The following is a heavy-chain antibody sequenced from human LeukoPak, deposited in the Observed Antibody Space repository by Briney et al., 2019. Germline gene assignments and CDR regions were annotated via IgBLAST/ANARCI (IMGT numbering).Heavy chain of an antibody. CDR1: GFTFSSYA. CDR3: ARDPGGPIDIVVVPAAIQGAFDI. J-gene: IGHJ3*02. V-gene: IGHV3-23*01. D-gene: IGHD2-2*02. CDR2: ISGSGGST. Sequence: PGGSLRLSCAASGFTFSSYAMSWVRQAPGKGLEWVSAISGSGGSTYYADSVKGRFTISRDNSKNTLYLQMNSLRAEDTAVYYCARDPGGPIDIVVVPAAIQGAFDIWGQGTMVTVSS.